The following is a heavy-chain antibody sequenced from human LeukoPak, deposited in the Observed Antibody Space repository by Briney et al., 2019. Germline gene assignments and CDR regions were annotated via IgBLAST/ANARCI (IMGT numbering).Heavy chain of an antibody. D-gene: IGHD3-10*01. CDR3: ARDDLWSPDY. V-gene: IGHV3-48*03. CDR2: INTNGGSI. CDR1: GFTFSRYE. Sequence: GGSLRLSCAASGFTFSRYEMNWVRQAPGKGLEWVSYINTNGGSIYYADSVKGRSTISRDNAKNSLYLQMNSLRAEDTAVYYCARDDLWSPDYWGQGTLVTVSS. J-gene: IGHJ4*02.